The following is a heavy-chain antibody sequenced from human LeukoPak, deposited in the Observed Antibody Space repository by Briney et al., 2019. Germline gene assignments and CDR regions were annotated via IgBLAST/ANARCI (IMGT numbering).Heavy chain of an antibody. Sequence: PSETLSLTCSVSGGSVSNYYWSWIRQPPGKGLEWVGYVYYTGSTNYPPSLKCRVTMFEDKSKNQFSLRLYSVTVADTAVYYCARHFAYSSSSYFDYWGQGSLVTVSS. J-gene: IGHJ4*02. CDR1: GGSVSNYY. V-gene: IGHV4-59*08. CDR3: ARHFAYSSSSYFDY. D-gene: IGHD6-6*01. CDR2: VYYTGST.